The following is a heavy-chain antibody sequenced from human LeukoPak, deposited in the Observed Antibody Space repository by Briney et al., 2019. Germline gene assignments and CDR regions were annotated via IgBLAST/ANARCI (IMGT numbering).Heavy chain of an antibody. J-gene: IGHJ6*03. Sequence: GASVKVSCKASGYTFTSYGISWVRQAPGQGLEWMGWISAYNGNTNYAQKLQGRVTMTRDMSTSTVYMELSSLRSEDTAVYYCARGDCVWGSTLVNYYYYYYMDVWGKGTTVTVSS. CDR2: ISAYNGNT. CDR1: GYTFTSYG. CDR3: ARGDCVWGSTLVNYYYYYYMDV. V-gene: IGHV1-18*01. D-gene: IGHD3-16*01.